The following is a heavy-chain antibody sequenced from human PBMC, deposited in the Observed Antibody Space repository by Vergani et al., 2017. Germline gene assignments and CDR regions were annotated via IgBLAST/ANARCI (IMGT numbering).Heavy chain of an antibody. Sequence: QVQLVQSGAEVKKPGASVKVSCKASGYTFTSYYMHWVRQAPGQGLEWMGIINPSGGSTSYAQKFQGRVTMTRDTSTSTVYMELSSLRSEDTAVYYCARHPMSIVGATTNYFDYWGQGTLVTVSS. V-gene: IGHV1-46*01. J-gene: IGHJ4*02. CDR1: GYTFTSYY. D-gene: IGHD1-26*01. CDR2: INPSGGST. CDR3: ARHPMSIVGATTNYFDY.